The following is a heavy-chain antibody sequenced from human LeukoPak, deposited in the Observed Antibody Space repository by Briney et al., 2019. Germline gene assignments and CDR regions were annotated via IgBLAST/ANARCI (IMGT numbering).Heavy chain of an antibody. D-gene: IGHD1-26*01. CDR2: IYYSGST. CDR3: ARHLGAEQTDLDY. J-gene: IGHJ4*02. V-gene: IGHV4-59*08. CDR1: GGSISSYY. Sequence: SETLSLTCTVSGGSISSYYWNWIRQPPGKGLEWIGYIYYSGSTNYNPSLQSRVTISVDTSNNQCSLKLSSVTAADTAVYYCARHLGAEQTDLDYWGQGTLVTVSS.